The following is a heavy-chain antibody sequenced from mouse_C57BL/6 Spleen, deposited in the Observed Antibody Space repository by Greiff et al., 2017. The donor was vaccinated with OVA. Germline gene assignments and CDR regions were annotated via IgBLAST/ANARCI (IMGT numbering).Heavy chain of an antibody. V-gene: IGHV1-81*01. J-gene: IGHJ2*01. CDR3: ASHYYGSSPYFDY. Sequence: QVQLQQSGAELARPGASVKLSCKASGYTFTSYGISWVKQRTGQGLEWIGEIYPRSGNTYYNEKFKGKATLTADKSSSTAYQELRSLTSEDSAVYFCASHYYGSSPYFDYWGQGTTLTVSS. CDR2: IYPRSGNT. D-gene: IGHD1-1*01. CDR1: GYTFTSYG.